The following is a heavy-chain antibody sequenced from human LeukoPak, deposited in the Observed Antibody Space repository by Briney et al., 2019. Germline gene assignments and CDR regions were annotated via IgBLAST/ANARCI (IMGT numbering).Heavy chain of an antibody. Sequence: SETLSLTCTVSGGSISSSSYYWGWIRQPPGKGLEWIGSIYYSGSIYYNPSLKSRVTISVDTSKNQFSLKLSSVTAADTAVYYCARVRRVGATPFDYWGQGTLVTVSS. V-gene: IGHV4-39*01. J-gene: IGHJ4*02. D-gene: IGHD1-26*01. CDR1: GGSISSSSYY. CDR3: ARVRRVGATPFDY. CDR2: IYYSGSI.